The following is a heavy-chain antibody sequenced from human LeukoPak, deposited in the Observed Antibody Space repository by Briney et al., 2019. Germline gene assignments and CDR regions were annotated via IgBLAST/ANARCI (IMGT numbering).Heavy chain of an antibody. J-gene: IGHJ4*02. CDR3: ARLPDYYSRHGAPG. CDR2: IYYSGTT. D-gene: IGHD3-10*01. CDR1: GASIDSYY. Sequence: PSETLSLTCTISGASIDSYYWSWIRQPPGKGLEWIGYIYYSGTTNYNPSLKRRITISVDTSKNQFSLKLSSVTAADTAVYYCARLPDYYSRHGAPGWGQGTLVTVSS. V-gene: IGHV4-59*12.